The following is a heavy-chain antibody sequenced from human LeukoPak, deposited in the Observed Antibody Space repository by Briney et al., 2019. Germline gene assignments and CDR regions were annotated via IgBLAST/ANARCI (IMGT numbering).Heavy chain of an antibody. Sequence: GRSLRLSCAASGLTFSTYGMHWVRQAPGKGLEWVAVIWYDGSKTDYADSVKGRFTISRDSSKNTLYLQMNSLRAEDTAVYYCAKGYCRGISCYSDYWGQGTLVTVSS. D-gene: IGHD2-2*02. CDR3: AKGYCRGISCYSDY. J-gene: IGHJ4*02. V-gene: IGHV3-33*06. CDR1: GLTFSTYG. CDR2: IWYDGSKT.